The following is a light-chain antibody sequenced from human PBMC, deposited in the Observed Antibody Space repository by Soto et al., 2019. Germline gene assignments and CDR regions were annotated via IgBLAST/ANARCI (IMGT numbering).Light chain of an antibody. CDR1: QTINSW. V-gene: IGKV1-5*03. CDR3: QQYNIYSLT. CDR2: AAS. Sequence: DIHMTQSPSTLSASVGDIVTITCGASQTINSWLAWYQQKPGKAPKLLIYAASTLESGVPSRFSGSGSGTEYTLTISSLQPDDFATYYCQQYNIYSLTFGQGTKVDI. J-gene: IGKJ1*01.